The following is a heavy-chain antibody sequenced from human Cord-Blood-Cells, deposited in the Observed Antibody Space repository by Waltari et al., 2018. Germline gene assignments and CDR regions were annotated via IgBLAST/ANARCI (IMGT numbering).Heavy chain of an antibody. CDR2: FDPEDGET. J-gene: IGHJ3*02. D-gene: IGHD3-22*01. CDR1: S. V-gene: IGHV1-24*01. Sequence: SMHWVRQAPGKGLEWMRGFDPEDGETIYAQKFQGRVTMTEDTSTDTAYMELSSLRSEDTAVYYCATAYDSSGYYYIRDAFDIWGQGTMVTVSS. CDR3: ATAYDSSGYYYIRDAFDI.